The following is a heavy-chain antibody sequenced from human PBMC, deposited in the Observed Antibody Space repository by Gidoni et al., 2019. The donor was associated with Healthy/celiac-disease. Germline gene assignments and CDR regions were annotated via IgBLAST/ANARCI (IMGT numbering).Heavy chain of an antibody. D-gene: IGHD6-19*01. CDR2: IFSNDEK. CDR3: ARFAVAGSVSYAFDI. V-gene: IGHV2-26*01. CDR1: GFSLSNARMG. J-gene: IGHJ3*02. Sequence: QVTLHEPGPVLVTPPETLTLTCTVSGFSLSNARMGVSWIRQPPGKALEWLAHIFSNDEKSYSTSLKSRLTISKDTSKSQVVLTMTNMDPVDTATYYCARFAVAGSVSYAFDIWGQGTMVTVSS.